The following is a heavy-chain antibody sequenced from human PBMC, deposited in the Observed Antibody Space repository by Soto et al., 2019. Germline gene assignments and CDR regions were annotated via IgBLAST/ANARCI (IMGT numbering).Heavy chain of an antibody. CDR2: MNPNSGNT. Sequence: QVQLVQSGAEVKKPGASVKVSCKASGYTFTSYDINWVRQATGQGLEWMGWMNPNSGNTGYAQKFQGRVTMTRNTSISTAYMELSSLGSEDTAVYYCAGGFSDSGSYWGGDWFDPWGQGTLVTVSS. V-gene: IGHV1-8*01. D-gene: IGHD1-26*01. CDR3: AGGFSDSGSYWGGDWFDP. J-gene: IGHJ5*02. CDR1: GYTFTSYD.